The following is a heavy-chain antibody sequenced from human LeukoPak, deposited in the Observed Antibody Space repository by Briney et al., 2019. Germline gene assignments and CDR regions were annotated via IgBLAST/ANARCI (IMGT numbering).Heavy chain of an antibody. D-gene: IGHD1/OR15-1a*01. Sequence: GGSLRLSCAASGFTFSSYATSWVRQAPGKGLEWVSAISGSGGSTYYADSVKGRFTISRDNSKNTLYLQMNSLRAEDTAVYYCAKDLKGTMDYVYDYWGQGTLVTVSS. V-gene: IGHV3-23*01. J-gene: IGHJ4*02. CDR3: AKDLKGTMDYVYDY. CDR1: GFTFSSYA. CDR2: ISGSGGST.